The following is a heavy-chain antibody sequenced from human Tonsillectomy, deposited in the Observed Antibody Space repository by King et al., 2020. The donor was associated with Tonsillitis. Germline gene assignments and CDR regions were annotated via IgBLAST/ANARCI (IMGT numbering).Heavy chain of an antibody. V-gene: IGHV4-59*01. D-gene: IGHD6-13*01. CDR1: GGSSCIYY. Sequence: QLQESGAGLGKPSETLSLTCTVSGGSSCIYYWSWLRQPPWEGLSWVGDIYYSCRTNYNPPPKSRVTTAVDTSKNQFSLKLSSVTAADTAVYYCARTSAAADLDYWGQGTLVTVSS. CDR2: IYYSCRT. CDR3: ARTSAAADLDY. J-gene: IGHJ4*02.